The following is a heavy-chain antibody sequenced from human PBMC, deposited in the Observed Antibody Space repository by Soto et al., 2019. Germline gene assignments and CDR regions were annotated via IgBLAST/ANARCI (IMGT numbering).Heavy chain of an antibody. CDR1: GFTFSSEY. Sequence: EVQLVESGGGLVQPGGSLRLSCVASGFTFSSEYIAWVRQAPGKGLEWVGNINQDGNEIYYLDSVKGRFTISRDNAKKSVFLQMHSLRTEDTALYYCATIAAVRFDYWGQGTRVTVSS. CDR2: INQDGNEI. J-gene: IGHJ4*02. CDR3: ATIAAVRFDY. V-gene: IGHV3-7*02. D-gene: IGHD6-13*01.